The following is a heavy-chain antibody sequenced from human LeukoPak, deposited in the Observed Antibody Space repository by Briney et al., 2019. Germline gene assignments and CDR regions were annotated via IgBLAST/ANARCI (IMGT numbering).Heavy chain of an antibody. CDR2: INHSGST. J-gene: IGHJ4*02. D-gene: IGHD1-26*01. Sequence: PSETLSLTCAVYGGSFSGYYWSWIRQPPGKGLEWIGEINHSGSTNYNPSLKSRVTISVDTSKNQFSLKLSSVTAADTAVYYCARMGAADGNYFDYWGQGTLVTVSS. CDR3: ARMGAADGNYFDY. CDR1: GGSFSGYY. V-gene: IGHV4-34*01.